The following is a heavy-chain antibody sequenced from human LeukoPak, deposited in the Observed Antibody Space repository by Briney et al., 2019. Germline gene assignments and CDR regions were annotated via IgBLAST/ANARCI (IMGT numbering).Heavy chain of an antibody. J-gene: IGHJ6*03. CDR1: GFTFSSYS. Sequence: PGGSLRLSCAASGFTFSSYSMNWVRQAPGKGLEWVSSISSSSSYIYYADSVKGRFTISRDNAKNSLYLQMNSLRAEDTAVYYCARVLAAAEYYMDVWGKGTTVTVSS. CDR2: ISSSSSYI. D-gene: IGHD6-13*01. CDR3: ARVLAAAEYYMDV. V-gene: IGHV3-21*01.